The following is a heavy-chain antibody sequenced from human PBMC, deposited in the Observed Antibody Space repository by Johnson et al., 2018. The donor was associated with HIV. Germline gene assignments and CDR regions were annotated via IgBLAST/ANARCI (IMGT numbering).Heavy chain of an antibody. CDR3: ARGRRIQLWLLADAVDI. Sequence: VQLVESGGGLVKPGGSLRLSCAASGFTFSDYYMSWIRQAPGKGLEWVAVISYDGSNKYYADSVKGRFTISRDNSKNTLYLQMNSLRAEDTAVYYCARGRRIQLWLLADAVDIWGQGTMVTVSS. CDR1: GFTFSDYY. V-gene: IGHV3-30-3*01. J-gene: IGHJ3*02. CDR2: ISYDGSNK. D-gene: IGHD5-18*01.